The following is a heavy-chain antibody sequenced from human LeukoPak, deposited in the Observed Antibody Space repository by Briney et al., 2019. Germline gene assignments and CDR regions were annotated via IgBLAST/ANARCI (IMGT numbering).Heavy chain of an antibody. CDR1: GYTFTSYD. CDR2: MNRNSGNT. J-gene: IGHJ4*02. D-gene: IGHD3-3*01. V-gene: IGHV1-8*01. CDR3: ARAPITIFGVVINRFDY. Sequence: ASVKVSCKASGYTFTSYDINWVRQATGQGLEWMGWMNRNSGNTGYAQKFQGRVTMTRNTSISTAYMELSSLRSEDTAVYYCARAPITIFGVVINRFDYWGQGTLVTVSS.